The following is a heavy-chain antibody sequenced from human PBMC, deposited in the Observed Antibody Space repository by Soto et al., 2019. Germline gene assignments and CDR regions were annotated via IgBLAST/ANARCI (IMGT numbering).Heavy chain of an antibody. CDR3: ARLVPHSYAYKAGDAFDI. J-gene: IGHJ3*02. CDR1: GYSFTDYW. Sequence: GESLKISCKGSGYSFTDYWIGWVRQMPGKGLEWLGIIYPGDSDTRYSPSFQGQVTFSADKSISTAYLQWSSLKASDTAMYYCARLVPHSYAYKAGDAFDIWGRGTMVTVSS. V-gene: IGHV5-51*01. D-gene: IGHD5-18*01. CDR2: IYPGDSDT.